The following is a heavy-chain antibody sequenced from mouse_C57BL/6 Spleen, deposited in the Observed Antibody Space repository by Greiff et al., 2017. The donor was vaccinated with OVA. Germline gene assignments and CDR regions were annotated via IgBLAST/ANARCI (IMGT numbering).Heavy chain of an antibody. CDR3: ARQYYGSSYWYFDV. V-gene: IGHV1-72*01. J-gene: IGHJ1*03. D-gene: IGHD1-1*01. Sequence: QVQLQQPGAELVKPGASVKLSCKASGYTFTSYWMHWVKQRPGRGLEWIGRIDPNSGGTKYNEKFKSKATLTVDKTTTTAYMQLSSLTSEDSAVYYGARQYYGSSYWYFDVWGTGTTVTVSS. CDR1: GYTFTSYW. CDR2: IDPNSGGT.